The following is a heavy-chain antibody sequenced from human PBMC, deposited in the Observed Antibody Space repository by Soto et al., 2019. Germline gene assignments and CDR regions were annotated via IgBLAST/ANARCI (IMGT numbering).Heavy chain of an antibody. Sequence: QVQLVQSGAEVKKPGASVKVSCKASGYIFTSYYMHWVRQAPGQGLEWMGIIHTSGGSTSYAQKFQGRVTMTRDTSTSTFYMELRSLRSDDTAMYYCARDTTGLLTDDWGQGTLVTVSS. J-gene: IGHJ4*02. CDR3: ARDTTGLLTDD. D-gene: IGHD1-1*01. V-gene: IGHV1-46*03. CDR1: GYIFTSYY. CDR2: IHTSGGST.